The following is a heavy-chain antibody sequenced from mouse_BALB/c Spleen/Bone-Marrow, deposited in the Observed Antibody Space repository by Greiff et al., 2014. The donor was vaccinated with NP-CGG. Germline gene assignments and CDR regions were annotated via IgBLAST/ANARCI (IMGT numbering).Heavy chain of an antibody. CDR2: IYPSDSYT. D-gene: IGHD1-1*01. J-gene: IGHJ2*01. Sequence: QVQLQQPGAELVRPGASVKLSCKASGYTFTSYWINWVKQRPGQGLEWIGNIYPSDSYTNYNQKFKDKATLTVDKSSSIAYMQLSSPTSEDSAVYYCTREGYYGSSYVDYWGQGTTLTVSS. CDR3: TREGYYGSSYVDY. CDR1: GYTFTSYW. V-gene: IGHV1-69*02.